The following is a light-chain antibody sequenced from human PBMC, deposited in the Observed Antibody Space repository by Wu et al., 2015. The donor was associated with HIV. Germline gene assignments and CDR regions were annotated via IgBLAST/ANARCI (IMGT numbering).Light chain of an antibody. V-gene: IGKV3-15*01. CDR2: DTS. J-gene: IGKJ4*01. CDR3: QQYYNWPPVT. Sequence: EVLLTQSPATLSLSPGDRASLSCRASQSVSGDLAWYQQKPGQAPRLLIYDTSTRATGVPARFSGSGSGTEFSLTISSMQSEDFALYYCQQYYNWPPVTFGGGTKVEIK. CDR1: QSVSGD.